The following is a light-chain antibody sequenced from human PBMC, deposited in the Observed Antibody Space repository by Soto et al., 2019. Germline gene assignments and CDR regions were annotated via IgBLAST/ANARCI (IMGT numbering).Light chain of an antibody. J-gene: IGLJ2*01. CDR1: SSDVGAYHS. V-gene: IGLV2-14*03. CDR2: DVS. CDR3: NSFTDTGTVI. Sequence: QSVLTQPASVSGSPGQSFTISCTGTSSDVGAYHSVSWYQQHPGKAPKLIIFDVSNRPSGVYDRFSDSKSGNTASLTISGLHAEDEADYYCNSFTDTGTVIFGGGTKVTVL.